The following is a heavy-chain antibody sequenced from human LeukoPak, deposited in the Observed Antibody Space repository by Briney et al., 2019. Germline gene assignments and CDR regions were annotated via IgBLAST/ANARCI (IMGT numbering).Heavy chain of an antibody. J-gene: IGHJ4*02. CDR1: GGSISSSSYY. V-gene: IGHV4-39*01. CDR2: IYYSGST. Sequence: SETLSLTCTVSGGSISSSSYYWGWIRQPPGKGLEWIGRIYYSGSTYYNPSLESRVTISVDTSKNQFSLKLSSVTAADTAVYYCARALYYDSSGYYFPFDYWGLGTLVTVSS. D-gene: IGHD3-22*01. CDR3: ARALYYDSSGYYFPFDY.